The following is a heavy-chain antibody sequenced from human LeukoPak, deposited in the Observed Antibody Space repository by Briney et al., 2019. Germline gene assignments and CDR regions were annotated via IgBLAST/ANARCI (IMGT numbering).Heavy chain of an antibody. V-gene: IGHV3-23*01. CDR1: GFTFSSYG. D-gene: IGHD3-10*01. CDR3: AKDLYSMKWFGEVDY. J-gene: IGHJ4*02. Sequence: PGGSLRLSCAASGFTFSSYGMSWVRQAPGKGLEWVSAISGSGGSTYYADSVKGRFTISRDNSKNTLYLQMNSLRAEDTAVYYCAKDLYSMKWFGEVDYWGQGTLVTVSS. CDR2: ISGSGGST.